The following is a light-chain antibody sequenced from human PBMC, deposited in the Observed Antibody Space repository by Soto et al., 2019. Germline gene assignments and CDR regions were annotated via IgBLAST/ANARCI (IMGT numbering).Light chain of an antibody. CDR1: SSDVGGYNY. CDR3: SSYAGSNNYV. J-gene: IGLJ1*01. Sequence: QSVLTQPPSASGSPGQSVTISCTGTSSDVGGYNYVSWYQQHPGKAPRLMIYEVTWRPSGVPDRFSGSKSGNTASLTVSGLQAEDEADYYCSSYAGSNNYVFGTGTKVTVL. V-gene: IGLV2-8*01. CDR2: EVT.